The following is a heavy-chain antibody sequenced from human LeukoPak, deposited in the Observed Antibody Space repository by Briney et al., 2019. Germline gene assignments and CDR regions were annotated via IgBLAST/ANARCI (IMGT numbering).Heavy chain of an antibody. CDR1: GYSFTSYW. V-gene: IGHV5-51*01. Sequence: GESLKISCKGSGYSFTSYWIGWVRQMPGKGLEWMGIIYPGDSDTRYSPSFQGQVTISADKSISTAYLQWSSLKASDTAMYYCALSPYYYDSSGYYYYFDYWGQGTLVTVSS. D-gene: IGHD3-22*01. CDR2: IYPGDSDT. J-gene: IGHJ4*02. CDR3: ALSPYYYDSSGYYYYFDY.